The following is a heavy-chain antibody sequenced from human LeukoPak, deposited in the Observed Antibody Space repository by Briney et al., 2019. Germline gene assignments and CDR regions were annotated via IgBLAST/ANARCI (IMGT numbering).Heavy chain of an antibody. D-gene: IGHD3-10*01. CDR2: INWNGGST. Sequence: RPGGSLRLSCAASGFTFDDFGMGWVRQVPGKGLEWVSGINWNGGSTGYADSVKGRFTVSRDNAKNSLYLQMNSLRAEDTALYYCARDSNYYGSGSYYNGWGQGTLVTVSS. J-gene: IGHJ4*02. V-gene: IGHV3-20*04. CDR1: GFTFDDFG. CDR3: ARDSNYYGSGSYYNG.